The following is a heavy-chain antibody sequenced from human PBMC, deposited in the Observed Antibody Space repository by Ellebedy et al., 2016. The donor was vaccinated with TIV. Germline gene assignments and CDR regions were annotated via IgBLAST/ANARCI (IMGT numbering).Heavy chain of an antibody. CDR3: ARDVRLGRATWDY. CDR2: ISYFSRGGATT. J-gene: IGHJ4*02. V-gene: IGHV3-11*04. CDR1: GFSFNDYY. Sequence: PGGSLRLSCAASGFSFNDYYMSWVRQAPGKGLEWVSYISYFSRGGATTNYADSVKGRFTISRDNARNSLYLQMNSLRADDTAVYYCARDVRLGRATWDYWGQGALVIVSS. D-gene: IGHD6-19*01.